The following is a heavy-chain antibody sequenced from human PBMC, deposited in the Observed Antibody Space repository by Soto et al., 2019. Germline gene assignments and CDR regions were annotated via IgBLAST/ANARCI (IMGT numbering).Heavy chain of an antibody. V-gene: IGHV5-10-1*01. CDR1: GYSFTSYW. CDR2: IDLSFFYT. J-gene: IGHJ6*02. CDR3: ARPDYYYYYGMDV. Sequence: GESLKISCKGSGYSFTSYWISWVRQMPGKGLVWMWRIDLSFFYTNYSPSFQGHVTISADKSISTAYLQWSSLKASDTAMYYCARPDYYYYYGMDVWGQGTTVTVSS.